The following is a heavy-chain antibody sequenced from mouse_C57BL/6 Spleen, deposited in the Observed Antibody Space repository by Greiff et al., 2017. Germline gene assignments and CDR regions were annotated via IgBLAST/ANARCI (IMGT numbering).Heavy chain of an antibody. V-gene: IGHV1-7*01. CDR2: INPSSGYT. CDR3: ARSGGYVDYFDY. D-gene: IGHD2-2*01. J-gene: IGHJ2*01. Sequence: VQLQQSGAELAKPGASVKLSCKASGYTFTSYWMHWVKQRPGQGLEWIGYINPSSGYTKYNQKFKVKATLTADKTASTAYMQLSSLTYEDSAVYYCARSGGYVDYFDYWGQGTTLTVSS. CDR1: GYTFTSYW.